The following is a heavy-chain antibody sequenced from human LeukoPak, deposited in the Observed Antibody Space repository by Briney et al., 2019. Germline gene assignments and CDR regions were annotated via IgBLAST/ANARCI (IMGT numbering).Heavy chain of an antibody. CDR1: GGSISSSSYY. J-gene: IGHJ6*03. Sequence: SETLSLTCTVSGGSISSSSYYWGWIRQPPGKGLEWIGSIYYSGSTNYNPSLKSRVTISVDTSKNQLSLRLSSVTAADTAVYYCARARYGSGSYHYMDVWGKGTTVTISS. CDR2: IYYSGST. V-gene: IGHV4-39*07. CDR3: ARARYGSGSYHYMDV. D-gene: IGHD3-10*01.